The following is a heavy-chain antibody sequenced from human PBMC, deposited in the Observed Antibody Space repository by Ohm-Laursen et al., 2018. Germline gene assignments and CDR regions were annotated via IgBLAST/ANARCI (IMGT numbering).Heavy chain of an antibody. J-gene: IGHJ4*02. CDR3: ASGGTYYYGSGSY. Sequence: GSLSLSCASSGFTFSSYSMNWVRLAPGTGLEWVSSISSSSSYIYYADSVKGRLTISRDNAKNSLYLQMNSLRAEDTAVYYCASGGTYYYGSGSYWGQGTLVTVSS. CDR1: GFTFSSYS. V-gene: IGHV3-21*01. CDR2: ISSSSSYI. D-gene: IGHD3-10*01.